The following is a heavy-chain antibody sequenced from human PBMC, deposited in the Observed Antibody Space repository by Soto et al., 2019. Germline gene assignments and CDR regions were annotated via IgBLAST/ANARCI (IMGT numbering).Heavy chain of an antibody. CDR3: ARDGYSTSSDWPWFDP. J-gene: IGHJ5*02. Sequence: EAQLVESGGGLVQPGGSLRLSCAASGFTFSVYTMHWVRQYPGKGLEWISSITSSGTTISYADSVKGRFIISRDNAKSSLFLQMDTLRDEDTAVYYCARDGYSTSSDWPWFDPWVQGTLVTVSS. CDR1: GFTFSVYT. CDR2: ITSSGTTI. V-gene: IGHV3-48*02. D-gene: IGHD6-6*01.